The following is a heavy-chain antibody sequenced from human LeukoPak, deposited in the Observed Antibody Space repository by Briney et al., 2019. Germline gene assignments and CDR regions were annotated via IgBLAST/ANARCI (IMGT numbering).Heavy chain of an antibody. V-gene: IGHV3-30*02. D-gene: IGHD3-10*01. Sequence: PGGSLRLSCAASGFTFSSYGMHWVRQTPGKGLEWVTFIRSDGSNKYYADSVKGRFTISRDNSKNSLYLQMNSLRAEDTALYYCARSRDYYGSGSFDYWGQGTLVTVSS. CDR3: ARSRDYYGSGSFDY. CDR2: IRSDGSNK. CDR1: GFTFSSYG. J-gene: IGHJ4*02.